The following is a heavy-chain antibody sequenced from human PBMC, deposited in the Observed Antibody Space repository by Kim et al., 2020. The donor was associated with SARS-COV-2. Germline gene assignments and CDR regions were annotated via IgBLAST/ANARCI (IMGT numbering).Heavy chain of an antibody. CDR1: GYTFTGYY. CDR2: INPNSGGT. D-gene: IGHD6-13*01. V-gene: IGHV1-2*02. CDR3: ARGPIAAAGKEADWFDP. Sequence: ASVKVSCKASGYTFTGYYMHWVRQAPGQGLEWMGWINPNSGGTNYAQKFQGRVTMTRDTSISTAYMELSRLRSDDTAVYYCARGPIAAAGKEADWFDPWGQGTLVTVSS. J-gene: IGHJ5*02.